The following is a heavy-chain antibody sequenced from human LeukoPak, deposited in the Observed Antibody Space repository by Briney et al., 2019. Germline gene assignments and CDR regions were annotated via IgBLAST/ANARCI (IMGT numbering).Heavy chain of an antibody. D-gene: IGHD6-25*01. Sequence: ETLSLTCTVSGGSISSSSYYWGWIRQPPGKGLEWIGSIYYSGSTYYNPSLKSRVTISVDTSKNQFSLKLSSVTAADTAVYYCARLSAATPHAFDIWGQGTMVTVSS. CDR2: IYYSGST. V-gene: IGHV4-39*01. CDR3: ARLSAATPHAFDI. CDR1: GGSISSSSYY. J-gene: IGHJ3*02.